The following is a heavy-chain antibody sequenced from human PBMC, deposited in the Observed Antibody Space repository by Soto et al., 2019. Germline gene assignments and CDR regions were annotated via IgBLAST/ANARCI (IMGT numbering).Heavy chain of an antibody. D-gene: IGHD1-1*01. J-gene: IGHJ4*02. CDR2: ISSSLGHT. Sequence: GGSLRLSCVASGFDFSDFHISWVRQAPGKGLEWISYISSSLGHTDYAESVKGRFTISRDNAKSSVFLEMSDLRIDDTAVYYCAANWNFGLNVWGQGTLVTVSS. CDR1: GFDFSDFH. CDR3: AANWNFGLNV. V-gene: IGHV3-11*03.